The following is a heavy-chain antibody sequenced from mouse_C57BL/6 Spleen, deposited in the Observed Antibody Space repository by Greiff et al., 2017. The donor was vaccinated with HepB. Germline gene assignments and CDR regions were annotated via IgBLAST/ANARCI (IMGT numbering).Heavy chain of an antibody. CDR1: GYTFTSYW. Sequence: QVQLQQPGAELVKPGASVKLSCKASGYTFTSYWMQWVKQRPGQGLEWIGEIDPSDSYTNYNQKFKGKAPLTVDTYSSTAYMQLSSLTSEDSAVDYCARDPHYYGSRGYFDYWGQGTTLTVSS. D-gene: IGHD1-1*01. J-gene: IGHJ2*01. CDR2: IDPSDSYT. CDR3: ARDPHYYGSRGYFDY. V-gene: IGHV1-50*01.